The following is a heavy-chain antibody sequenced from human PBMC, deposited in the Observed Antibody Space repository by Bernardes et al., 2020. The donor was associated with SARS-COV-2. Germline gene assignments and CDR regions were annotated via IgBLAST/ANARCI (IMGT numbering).Heavy chain of an antibody. J-gene: IGHJ2*01. CDR1: GFTFSSPW. Sequence: GGSLRLSCAASGFTFSSPWMSWVRQAPGKGLEWVANIKQDGSEKYYVDSVKGRFTISRDNAKNSLYLQMKSLRAEDTAVYYCARVSGSSWYFDLWGRGTLDTVSS. D-gene: IGHD6-13*01. CDR2: IKQDGSEK. V-gene: IGHV3-7*01. CDR3: ARVSGSSWYFDL.